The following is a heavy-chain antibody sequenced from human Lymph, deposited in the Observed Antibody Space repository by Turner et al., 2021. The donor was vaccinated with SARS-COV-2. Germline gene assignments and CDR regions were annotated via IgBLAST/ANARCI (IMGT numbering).Heavy chain of an antibody. CDR2: IWDDGSNK. CDR1: GFTISGYG. V-gene: IGHV3-33*01. D-gene: IGHD4-17*01. CDR3: AREGAYGGNSGGFDY. Sequence: QVQLVESGGGVVQPGRSMRLCCAASGFTISGYGMHWVRQAPGRGLEWVAVIWDDGSNKYYADSVKGRFTISRDNSKNTLYLQMNSLRAENTAVYYCAREGAYGGNSGGFDYWGHGTLVTVSS. J-gene: IGHJ4*01.